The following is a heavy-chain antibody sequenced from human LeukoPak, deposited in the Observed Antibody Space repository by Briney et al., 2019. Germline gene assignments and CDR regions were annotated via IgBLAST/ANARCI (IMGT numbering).Heavy chain of an antibody. CDR1: GFTFSSYA. Sequence: GRALRLSCAASGFTFSSYAMHWVRQAPGKGLEWVAVISYDGGITNYADSVKGRFTISRDNSNNTLYLQLNSLRAEDAAVYYCARDSTYYYASGSSGPHYFDYWGQGTLVTVSS. J-gene: IGHJ4*02. CDR2: ISYDGGIT. CDR3: ARDSTYYYASGSSGPHYFDY. D-gene: IGHD3-10*01. V-gene: IGHV3-30*01.